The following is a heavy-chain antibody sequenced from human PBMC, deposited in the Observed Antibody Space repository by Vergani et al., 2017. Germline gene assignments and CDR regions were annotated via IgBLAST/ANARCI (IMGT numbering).Heavy chain of an antibody. J-gene: IGHJ4*02. V-gene: IGHV5-51*01. CDR3: ERHTTYTDS. Sequence: EVELVQSGPEMRKPGESLKISCKGSEYSFGNYWIGWVRQMPGKCLEWMGIIYPADSDTRYSPSFQGQVTISADKSISTAFLQWDSLKASDTALYYCERHTTYTDSWGQGTLVTVSS. CDR1: EYSFGNYW. CDR2: IYPADSDT. D-gene: IGHD1-1*01.